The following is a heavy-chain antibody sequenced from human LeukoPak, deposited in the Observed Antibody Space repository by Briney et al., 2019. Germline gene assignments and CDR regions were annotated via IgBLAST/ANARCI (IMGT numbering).Heavy chain of an antibody. Sequence: PSETLSLTCAVYGVSFNGYYWNWIRQPPGKGLEWIGEINHSGSTNYNPSLKSRVTISVDTSKNQFSLKLSSVTAADTAVYYCARSSPYCSSTSCYTRWFDPWGQGTLVTVSS. D-gene: IGHD2-2*02. CDR1: GVSFNGYY. CDR3: ARSSPYCSSTSCYTRWFDP. J-gene: IGHJ5*02. CDR2: INHSGST. V-gene: IGHV4-34*01.